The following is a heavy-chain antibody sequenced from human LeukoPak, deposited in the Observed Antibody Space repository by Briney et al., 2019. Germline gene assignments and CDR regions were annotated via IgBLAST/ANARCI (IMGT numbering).Heavy chain of an antibody. CDR1: GFTFSSSA. CDR3: AKDGSWSCTD. D-gene: IGHD2-8*02. CDR2: IAHHGNNK. V-gene: IGHV3-30*02. Sequence: PGGSLRLSCGASGFTFSSSAMHWVRRGPGKGLEWVAYIAHHGNNKYYADSVKGRFTISRDNSKGSLYLQMNSLRPDDTAVYYCAKDGSWSCTDWGQGTLVRVSS. J-gene: IGHJ4*02.